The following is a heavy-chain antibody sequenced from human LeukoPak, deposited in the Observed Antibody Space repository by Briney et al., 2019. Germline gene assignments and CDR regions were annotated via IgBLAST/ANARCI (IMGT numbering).Heavy chain of an antibody. V-gene: IGHV3-53*01. CDR2: IYSGGST. Sequence: PGGSLRLSCAASGFTFSTYWMHWVRQAPGKGLEWVSVIYSGGSTYYADSVKGRFTISRDNSKNTLYLQMNSLRAEDTAVYYCARGYGGYDIYYFDYWGQGTLVTVSS. J-gene: IGHJ4*02. D-gene: IGHD5-12*01. CDR3: ARGYGGYDIYYFDY. CDR1: GFTFSTYW.